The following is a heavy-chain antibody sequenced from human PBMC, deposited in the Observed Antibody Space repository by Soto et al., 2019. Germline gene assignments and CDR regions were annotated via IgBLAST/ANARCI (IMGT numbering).Heavy chain of an antibody. J-gene: IGHJ6*02. CDR1: GYTFATYA. D-gene: IGHD3-10*01. V-gene: IGHV1-2*04. CDR3: ARTVRGVSGMDV. Sequence: ASVKVSCKASGYTFATYAIHWVRQAPGQRLEWMGWINPNSGGTNYAQKFQGWVTMTRDTSISTAYMELSRLRSDDTAVYYCARTVRGVSGMDVWGQGTTVTVSS. CDR2: INPNSGGT.